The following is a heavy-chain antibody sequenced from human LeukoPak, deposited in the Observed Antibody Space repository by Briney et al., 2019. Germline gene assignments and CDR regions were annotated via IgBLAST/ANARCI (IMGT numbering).Heavy chain of an antibody. J-gene: IGHJ4*02. CDR3: ARDTGGYSCGYPGY. CDR2: ISSSSSYI. CDR1: GFTFSSYS. V-gene: IGHV3-21*01. D-gene: IGHD5-18*01. Sequence: PGGSLRLSCAASGFTFSSYSMNWVRQAPGKGLEWVSSISSSSSYIYYADSVKGRFTISRDNAKNSLYLQMNSLRAEDTAVYYCARDTGGYSCGYPGYWGQGTLVTVSS.